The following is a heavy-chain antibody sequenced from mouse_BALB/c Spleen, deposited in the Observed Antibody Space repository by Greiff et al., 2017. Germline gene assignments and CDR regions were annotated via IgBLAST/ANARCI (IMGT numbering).Heavy chain of an antibody. Sequence: VQLQQSGPELVKPGASVKMSCKASGYTFTSYVMHWVKQKPGQGLEWIGYINPYNDGTKYNEKFKGKATLTSDKSSSTAYMELSSLTSEDSAVYYCASEGGYDYDGPRLGYWGQGTLVTVSA. CDR1: GYTFTSYV. CDR2: INPYNDGT. J-gene: IGHJ3*01. V-gene: IGHV1-14*01. D-gene: IGHD2-4*01. CDR3: ASEGGYDYDGPRLGY.